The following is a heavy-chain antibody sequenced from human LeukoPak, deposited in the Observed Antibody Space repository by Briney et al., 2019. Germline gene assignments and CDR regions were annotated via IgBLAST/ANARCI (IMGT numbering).Heavy chain of an antibody. V-gene: IGHV1-24*01. D-gene: IGHD3-16*01. CDR3: ATVPQGATVDSYFDY. CDR1: GYTLTELS. J-gene: IGHJ4*02. Sequence: ASVKVSCKVSGYTLTELSMHWVRQAPGKGLEWMGGFDPEDGETIYAQKFQGRVTMIEDTSTDTAYMELSSLRSEDTAVYYCATVPQGATVDSYFDYWGQGTLVTVSS. CDR2: FDPEDGET.